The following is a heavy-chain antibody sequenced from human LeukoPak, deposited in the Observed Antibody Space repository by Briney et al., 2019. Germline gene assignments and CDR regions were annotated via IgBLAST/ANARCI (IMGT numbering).Heavy chain of an antibody. Sequence: SETLSLTCTVSGGSISSYYWSWIRQPAGKGLEWIGRIYTSGSTNYNPSLKSRVTISVDTSKNQFSLKLSSVTAADTAVYYCARGGTMVRGVIAYYYYGMDVWGQGTTVTVSS. J-gene: IGHJ6*02. V-gene: IGHV4-4*07. CDR2: IYTSGST. D-gene: IGHD3-10*01. CDR3: ARGGTMVRGVIAYYYYGMDV. CDR1: GGSISSYY.